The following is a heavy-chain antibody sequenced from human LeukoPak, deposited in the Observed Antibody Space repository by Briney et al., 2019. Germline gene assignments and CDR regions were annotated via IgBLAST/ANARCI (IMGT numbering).Heavy chain of an antibody. D-gene: IGHD6-13*01. Sequence: SQTLSLTCAISGDSVSSNSAAWNWIRQPPSTGLEWLGMTYYLSKWFNDYVVSVKSRITINPDTSKNQFSLQLNSVTPKDTAVYYCARDQDAGYSRSWYGGGAFDIWGQGTMVTVSS. CDR2: TYYLSKWFN. J-gene: IGHJ3*02. CDR1: GDSVSSNSAA. CDR3: ARDQDAGYSRSWYGGGAFDI. V-gene: IGHV6-1*01.